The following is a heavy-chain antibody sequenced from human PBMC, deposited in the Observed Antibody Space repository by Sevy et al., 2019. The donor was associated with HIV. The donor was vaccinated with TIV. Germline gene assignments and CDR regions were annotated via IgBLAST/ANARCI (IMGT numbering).Heavy chain of an antibody. CDR2: ISRNNGSK. D-gene: IGHD1-26*01. J-gene: IGHJ4*02. V-gene: IGHV3-9*01. CDR1: GFTFDDYA. Sequence: GGSLRLSCAASGFTFDDYAMHWVRQAPGKGLEWVSGISRNNGSKAYADSVKGRFTISRDNAKNSLYLQMNNLRSGDTAVYDCAKDSWSGSYFGIFDYWGQGTLVTVSS. CDR3: AKDSWSGSYFGIFDY.